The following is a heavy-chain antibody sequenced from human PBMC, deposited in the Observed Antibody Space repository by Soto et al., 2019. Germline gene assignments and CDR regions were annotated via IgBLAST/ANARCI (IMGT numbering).Heavy chain of an antibody. Sequence: QVQLVQSGAEVKRPGTSVKVSCKVSGYTFTNYGINWVRQAPGQGLEWVGWFNPANRNTNYAQKFQDRVSMTTDTSTNTAYMELWGLRSHDTAVYYCARVRFGDPFDFWGQGTLVTVSS. D-gene: IGHD2-21*02. J-gene: IGHJ4*02. CDR2: FNPANRNT. V-gene: IGHV1-18*01. CDR1: GYTFTNYG. CDR3: ARVRFGDPFDF.